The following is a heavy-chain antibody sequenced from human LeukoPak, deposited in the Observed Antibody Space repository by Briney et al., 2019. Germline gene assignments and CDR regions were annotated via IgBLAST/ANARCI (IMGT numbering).Heavy chain of an antibody. D-gene: IGHD2-2*01. J-gene: IGHJ4*02. Sequence: SVKVSCKASGGTFSSYAISWVRQAPGQGLEWMGGIIPIFGTANYAQKFQGRVTITADESTSAAYMELSSLRSEDTAVYYCARASRYCSSTSCSDAGYFDYWGQGTLVTVSS. CDR2: IIPIFGTA. CDR1: GGTFSSYA. CDR3: ARASRYCSSTSCSDAGYFDY. V-gene: IGHV1-69*01.